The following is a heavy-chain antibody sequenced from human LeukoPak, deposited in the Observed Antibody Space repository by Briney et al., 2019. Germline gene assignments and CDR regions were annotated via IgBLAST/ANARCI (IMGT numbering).Heavy chain of an antibody. V-gene: IGHV1-2*02. J-gene: IGHJ4*02. CDR1: GYTFTGYY. CDR3: ARLERLMSSDHF. Sequence: GASVKVSCKASGYTFTGYYMHWVRQAPGQGLEWMGWINPNSGGTNYAQKFQGRVTMTRDTSISTAYMELSRLTYADTAVYYCARLERLMSSDHFWGQGTPVTVSS. CDR2: INPNSGGT. D-gene: IGHD2-8*01.